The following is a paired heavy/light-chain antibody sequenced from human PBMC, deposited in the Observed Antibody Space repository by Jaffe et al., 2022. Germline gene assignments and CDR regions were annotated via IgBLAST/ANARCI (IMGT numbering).Heavy chain of an antibody. V-gene: IGHV3-15*01. Sequence: EVQLVESGGGLVKPGGSLRLSCAGSGFTFNDAWMSWVRQIPGKGLEWVGRIKSKKSGETTDYAAPVKGRFTISRDDTENTLYLQMNSLKTEDTAVYYCATDDYGDSRGGNVQDAFDMWGQGTIVTVSS. CDR1: GFTFNDAW. CDR2: IKSKKSGETT. CDR3: ATDDYGDSRGGNVQDAFDM. D-gene: IGHD4-17*01. J-gene: IGHJ3*02.
Light chain of an antibody. CDR1: QSLLNSSTNKNH. V-gene: IGKV4-1*01. J-gene: IGKJ1*01. Sequence: DIVMTQSPDSLAVSLGERATINCKSSQSLLNSSTNKNHLAWYQQKPGQPPKLLLYWASTRESGVPDRFSGSGSGTDFTLTISSLQAEDVALYYCQQYSSSPTTFGQGTRVEI. CDR3: QQYSSSPTT. CDR2: WAS.